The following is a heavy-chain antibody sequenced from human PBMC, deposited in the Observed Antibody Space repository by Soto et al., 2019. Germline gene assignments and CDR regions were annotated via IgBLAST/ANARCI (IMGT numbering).Heavy chain of an antibody. D-gene: IGHD3-10*01. CDR1: GFTFSSYG. CDR2: ISYDGSNK. CDR3: AIRTDHFDY. V-gene: IGHV3-30*03. J-gene: IGHJ4*02. Sequence: QVQLVESGGGVVQPGRSLRLSCAASGFTFSSYGMHWVRQAPGKGLEWVAVISYDGSNKYYADSVKGRFTISRDNSKNTLYLLMNSLRAEDTAVYYCAIRTDHFDYWGQGTLVTVSS.